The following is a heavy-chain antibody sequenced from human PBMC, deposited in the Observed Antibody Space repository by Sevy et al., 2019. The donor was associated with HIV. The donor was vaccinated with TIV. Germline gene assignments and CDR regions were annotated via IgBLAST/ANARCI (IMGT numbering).Heavy chain of an antibody. J-gene: IGHJ4*02. CDR2: ISPYNGNT. CDR1: GYTFITYG. V-gene: IGHV1-18*01. D-gene: IGHD3-22*01. CDR3: ARDWVSGDVLSGYYPYFDY. Sequence: ASVKVSCKASGYTFITYGISWVRQAPGQGLEWMGWISPYNGNTKSVQSLQGRVTMTTDTSTRKAYMELRSLRTADTAVYYCARDWVSGDVLSGYYPYFDYWGQGTLVTVSS.